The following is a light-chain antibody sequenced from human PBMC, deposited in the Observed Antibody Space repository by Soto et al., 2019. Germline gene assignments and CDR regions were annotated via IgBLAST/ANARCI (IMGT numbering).Light chain of an antibody. J-gene: IGKJ2*03. V-gene: IGKV3-15*01. Sequence: EIVMTQSPATLSVFPGERAPVSCRASQSISSNFAGYQQKPGQAPRLLIYGASARATGIPARFIGSGSGTEFTLTISSLQSEDFAVYFCQQDNNWPPYSFGQGTKLEIK. CDR2: GAS. CDR3: QQDNNWPPYS. CDR1: QSISSN.